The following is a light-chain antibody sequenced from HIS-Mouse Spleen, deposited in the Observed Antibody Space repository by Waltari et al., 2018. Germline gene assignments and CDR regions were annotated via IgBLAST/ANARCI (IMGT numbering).Light chain of an antibody. CDR1: SPNTGRNP. Sequence: QSVLTQPPSASRTPGPRVTLPWSGRSPNTGRNPGTWYPQLPGTAPKLLIYSNNQRPSGVPDRFSGSKSGTSASLAISGLQSEDEADYYCAAWDDSLNGVVFGGGTKLTVL. J-gene: IGLJ2*01. CDR2: SNN. V-gene: IGLV1-44*01. CDR3: AAWDDSLNGVV.